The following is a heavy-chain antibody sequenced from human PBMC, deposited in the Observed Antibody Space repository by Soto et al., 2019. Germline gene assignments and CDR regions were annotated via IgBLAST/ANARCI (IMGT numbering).Heavy chain of an antibody. J-gene: IGHJ6*02. CDR3: CITMVRGVIGYYYGMDV. V-gene: IGHV3-73*02. CDR2: IRSKANSYAT. Sequence: EVQLVESGGGLVQPGGSLKLSCAASGFTFSGSAMHWVRQASGKGLEWVGRIRSKANSYATAYAASVKGRFTISRDDSKNTGYLQMNSLKTEDTAVYYCCITMVRGVIGYYYGMDVWVQGTTVTVSS. CDR1: GFTFSGSA. D-gene: IGHD3-10*01.